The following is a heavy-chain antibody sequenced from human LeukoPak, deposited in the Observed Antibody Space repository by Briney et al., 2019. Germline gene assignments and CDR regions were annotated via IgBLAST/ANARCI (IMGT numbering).Heavy chain of an antibody. V-gene: IGHV4-4*07. CDR2: IYTSGST. CDR3: ARADGVYGYYGSGSYGVYFDY. Sequence: SETLSLTCTVSGGSVSSYYWSWIRQPAGKGLEWIGRIYTSGSTNSNPSLKSRVTMSVDTSKNQFSLRLSSVTAADTAVYYCARADGVYGYYGSGSYGVYFDYWGQGTLVTVSS. J-gene: IGHJ4*02. CDR1: GGSVSSYY. D-gene: IGHD3-10*01.